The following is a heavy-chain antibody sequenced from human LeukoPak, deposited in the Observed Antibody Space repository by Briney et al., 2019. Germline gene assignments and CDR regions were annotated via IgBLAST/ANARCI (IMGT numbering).Heavy chain of an antibody. D-gene: IGHD4-23*01. V-gene: IGHV4-39*01. Sequence: SETLSLTCTVSGGSISSSSYYWGWIRQPPGKGLEWIGSIYYSGNTYYNPSLKSRVTISVDTSKNQFSLKLRSVTAADTAVYYCARRLGRWRKPHHFDYWGQGTLVTVSS. CDR3: ARRLGRWRKPHHFDY. CDR1: GGSISSSSYY. CDR2: IYYSGNT. J-gene: IGHJ4*02.